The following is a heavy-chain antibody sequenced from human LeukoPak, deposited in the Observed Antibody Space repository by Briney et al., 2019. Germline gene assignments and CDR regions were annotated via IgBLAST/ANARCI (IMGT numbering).Heavy chain of an antibody. CDR3: AATMVRGVIIGPLWY. CDR1: GYTFTSYG. CDR2: ISAYNGNT. Sequence: ASVKVSCKASGYTFTSYGISWVRQAPGQGLEWMGWISAYNGNTNYAQKLQGRVTMTTDTSTSTAYMELRSLRSDDTAVYYCAATMVRGVIIGPLWYWGQGTLVTVSS. D-gene: IGHD3-10*01. J-gene: IGHJ4*02. V-gene: IGHV1-18*01.